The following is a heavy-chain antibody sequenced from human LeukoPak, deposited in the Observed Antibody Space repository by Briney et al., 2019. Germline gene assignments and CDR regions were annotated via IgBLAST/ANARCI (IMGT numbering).Heavy chain of an antibody. Sequence: GGSLRLSCDTSGFTFNRFTMSWVRQAPGKGLEWVSSISGSAISIDYADSVKGRFTISRDNAKNSVHLQMNSLRAEDTAVYYCAKVFDILIGSFDYWGRGTLVTVSS. V-gene: IGHV3-21*01. D-gene: IGHD3-9*01. CDR1: GFTFNRFT. CDR3: AKVFDILIGSFDY. J-gene: IGHJ4*02. CDR2: ISGSAISI.